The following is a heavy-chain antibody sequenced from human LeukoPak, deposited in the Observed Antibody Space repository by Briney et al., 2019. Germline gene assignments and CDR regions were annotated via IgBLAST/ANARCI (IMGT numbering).Heavy chain of an antibody. D-gene: IGHD1-26*01. CDR2: IRSKANSYAT. CDR3: TRSTDYSGSYYGHDY. V-gene: IGHV3-73*01. J-gene: IGHJ4*02. Sequence: GGSLKPSCAASGFTFSGSAMHWVRQAPGKGPEWVGRIRSKANSYATANAASVTGRFTISRDDSKNTAYLQMSSLKTEDTAVYYCTRSTDYSGSYYGHDYWGQGTLVTVSP. CDR1: GFTFSGSA.